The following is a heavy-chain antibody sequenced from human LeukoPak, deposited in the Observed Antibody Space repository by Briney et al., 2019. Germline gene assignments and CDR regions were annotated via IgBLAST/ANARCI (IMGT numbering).Heavy chain of an antibody. CDR2: ISAYNGNT. CDR3: ARVHCSGGSCYPSRYFQH. CDR1: GYTFTSYG. D-gene: IGHD2-15*01. J-gene: IGHJ1*01. Sequence: GASVKVSCKASGYTFTSYGISWVRQAPGQGLEWMGWISAYNGNTNYAQKLQGRVTMTTETSTSTAYMELRSLRSDDTAVYYCARVHCSGGSCYPSRYFQHWGQGTLVTVSS. V-gene: IGHV1-18*01.